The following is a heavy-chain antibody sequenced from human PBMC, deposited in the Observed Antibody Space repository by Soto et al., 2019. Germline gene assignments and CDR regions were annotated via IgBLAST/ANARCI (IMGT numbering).Heavy chain of an antibody. Sequence: QVQLVQSGAEVKKPGASVKVSCKASGYTFTSYDINWVRQATGQGLEWMGWMNPNSGNTGYAQKFQGRVTMTRNTSINTEYIEQSRLRSEDTAVYYCARESIVESYYYYYRYVGGKDTTVTVSS. V-gene: IGHV1-8*01. D-gene: IGHD2-15*01. CDR2: MNPNSGNT. CDR1: GYTFTSYD. J-gene: IGHJ6*03. CDR3: ARESIVESYYYYYRYV.